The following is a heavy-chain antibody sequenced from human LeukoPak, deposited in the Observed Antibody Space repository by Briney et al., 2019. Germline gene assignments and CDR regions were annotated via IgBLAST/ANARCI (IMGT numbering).Heavy chain of an antibody. V-gene: IGHV1-2*04. CDR3: ARGGGWGDTDTFVF. CDR1: GYTLTELS. J-gene: IGHJ3*01. D-gene: IGHD5-18*01. CDR2: INPNSGDT. Sequence: ASVKVSCKVSGYTLTELSMHWVRQAPGQGLEWMGWINPNSGDTNYAQKFQGWVTMTRDTSISTAYMELSRLKADDTAVYYCARGGGWGDTDTFVFWGQGTMLTVSS.